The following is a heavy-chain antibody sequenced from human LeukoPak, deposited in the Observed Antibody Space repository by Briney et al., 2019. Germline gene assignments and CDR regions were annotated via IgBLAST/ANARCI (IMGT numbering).Heavy chain of an antibody. CDR2: IYYSGST. V-gene: IGHV4-39*01. CDR3: TYGGNFEWRYWFDP. D-gene: IGHD4-23*01. Sequence: PSETLSLTCTVSGGSISSSSYYWGWIRQPPGKGLEWIGSIYYSGSTYYNPSLKSRVTISVDTSKNQFSLKLSSVTAADTAVYCCTYGGNFEWRYWFDPWGQGTLVTVSS. CDR1: GGSISSSSYY. J-gene: IGHJ5*02.